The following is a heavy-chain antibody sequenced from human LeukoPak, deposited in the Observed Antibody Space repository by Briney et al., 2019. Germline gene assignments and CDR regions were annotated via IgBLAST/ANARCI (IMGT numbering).Heavy chain of an antibody. Sequence: PSQTLFLTCAVSGGSISSGGYSWSWIRQPPGKGLEWIGYIYHSGSTYYNPSLKSRVTISVDRSKNQFSLKLSSVTAADTAVDYCARATDYYGMDVWGQGTTVTVSS. D-gene: IGHD4-17*01. J-gene: IGHJ6*02. CDR1: GGSISSGGYS. CDR2: IYHSGST. V-gene: IGHV4-30-2*01. CDR3: ARATDYYGMDV.